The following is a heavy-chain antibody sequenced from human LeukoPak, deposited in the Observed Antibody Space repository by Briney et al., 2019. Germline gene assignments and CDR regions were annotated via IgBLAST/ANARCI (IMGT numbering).Heavy chain of an antibody. D-gene: IGHD3-22*01. CDR2: VYPGDSSA. CDR3: ARKSYYDSYQHAFDI. V-gene: IGHV5-51*01. Sequence: HGESLKISCKGSGYLFSTSWIAWVRQMPGKGLEWMGIVYPGDSSARSSPSFHGQVTMSADTSISTAYLQWSSLKASDTAIYYCARKSYYDSYQHAFDIWGQGTMVTVSS. CDR1: GYLFSTSW. J-gene: IGHJ3*02.